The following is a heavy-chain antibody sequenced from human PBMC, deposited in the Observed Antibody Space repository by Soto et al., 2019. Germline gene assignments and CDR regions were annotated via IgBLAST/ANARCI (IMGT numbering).Heavy chain of an antibody. Sequence: QITLKESGPTLVKPTQPLTLTCTFSGFSLITSGVGVGWIRQPPGKALECLALIYWDDDKRYSPSLKSRFTITQDTSQHQEVLTLTYTDPVDTATYDFAHTPPPAVTLAYWGQVTLVTVSS. CDR1: GFSLITSGVG. J-gene: IGHJ4*02. CDR3: AHTPPPAVTLAY. D-gene: IGHD4-17*01. CDR2: IYWDDDK. V-gene: IGHV2-5*02.